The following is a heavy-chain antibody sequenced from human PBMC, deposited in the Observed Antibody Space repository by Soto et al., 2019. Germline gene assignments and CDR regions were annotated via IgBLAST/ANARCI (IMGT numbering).Heavy chain of an antibody. CDR3: ARPQWLASDYYGMDV. CDR2: IYYSGGT. D-gene: IGHD6-19*01. J-gene: IGHJ6*02. Sequence: QLQRQESGPGLVKPSETLSLTCTVSGGSIISSSYYWGWIRQPPGKVLEWIGSIYYSGGTYYNPSLKRRVTISVDTSKNQFSLKLISVTAADTAVYYCARPQWLASDYYGMDVWVQGTTVTVSS. V-gene: IGHV4-39*01. CDR1: GGSIISSSYY.